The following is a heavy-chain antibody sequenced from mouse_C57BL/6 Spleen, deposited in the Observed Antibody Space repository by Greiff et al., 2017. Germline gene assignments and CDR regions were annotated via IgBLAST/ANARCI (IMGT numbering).Heavy chain of an antibody. CDR1: GYTFTSYW. CDR2: IDPSDSYT. Sequence: QVQLQQPGAELVMPGASVKLSCKASGYTFTSYWMHWVKQRPGQGLEWIGEIDPSDSYTNYNQKFKGKSTLTVDKSSSTAYMQLSSLTSKDSAVYYCATLGHYYFDYWGQGTTLTVSS. V-gene: IGHV1-69*01. J-gene: IGHJ2*01. D-gene: IGHD4-1*01. CDR3: ATLGHYYFDY.